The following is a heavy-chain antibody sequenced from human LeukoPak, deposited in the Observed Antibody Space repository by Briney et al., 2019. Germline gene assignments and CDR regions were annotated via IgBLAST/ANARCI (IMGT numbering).Heavy chain of an antibody. CDR1: GYTFITYP. V-gene: IGHV1-3*01. D-gene: IGHD1-26*01. CDR3: ARDVEATNWFDP. CDR2: INAGNGNT. J-gene: IGHJ5*02. Sequence: ASVKVSCKASGYTFITYPMHWVRQAPGQRLEWMGWINAGNGNTKYSQKFQGRVTITRDTSASTAYMELSSLRSEDTAVYYCARDVEATNWFDPWGQGTLVTVSS.